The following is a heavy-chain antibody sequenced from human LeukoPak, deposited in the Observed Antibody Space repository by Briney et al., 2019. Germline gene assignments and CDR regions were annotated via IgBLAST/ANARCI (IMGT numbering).Heavy chain of an antibody. CDR3: ARVGHDSGTYLYYFDY. V-gene: IGHV4-59*01. Sequence: SETLSLTCTVSGGSISSYYWSWSRQSRGKGLEWIGYIYYSGSTNYNPSLKSRVTISVDTSKNQFSLKLSSVTAADTAVYNCARVGHDSGTYLYYFDYCGQGTLVTVSS. J-gene: IGHJ4*02. D-gene: IGHD1-26*01. CDR1: GGSISSYY. CDR2: IYYSGST.